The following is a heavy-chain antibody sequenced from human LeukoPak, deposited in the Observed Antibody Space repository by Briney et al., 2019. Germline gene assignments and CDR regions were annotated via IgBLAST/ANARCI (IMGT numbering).Heavy chain of an antibody. CDR1: GFTFSSYA. D-gene: IGHD6-19*01. CDR3: ADHDSSAWYGY. V-gene: IGHV3-23*01. CDR2: ISGSGGST. J-gene: IGHJ4*02. Sequence: GGSLRLSCAASGFTFSSYAMSWVRQAPGKGLEWVSAISGSGGSTYYADSVKGRFTISRDNSKNTLYLQMNSLRAEDTAVYYCADHDSSAWYGYWGQGTLVTVSS.